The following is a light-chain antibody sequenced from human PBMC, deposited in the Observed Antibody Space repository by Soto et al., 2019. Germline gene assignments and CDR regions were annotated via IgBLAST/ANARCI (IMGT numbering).Light chain of an antibody. V-gene: IGKV4-1*01. CDR2: WAS. Sequence: DIAMTQSPDSLAVSLGERATINCKSSQSLLYSSNNKNYLAWYQQKPGQPPKLLIYWASTRESGVPDRFSGSGSGTDFTLTIRSLQAEDVAVYYCQQYYSTPPAFGLGTKLEIK. CDR3: QQYYSTPPA. J-gene: IGKJ2*01. CDR1: QSLLYSSNNKNY.